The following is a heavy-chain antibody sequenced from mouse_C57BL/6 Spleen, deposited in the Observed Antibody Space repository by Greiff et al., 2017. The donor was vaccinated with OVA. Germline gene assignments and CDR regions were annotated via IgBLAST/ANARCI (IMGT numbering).Heavy chain of an antibody. CDR1: GYTFTSYW. Sequence: QVRLQQPGAELVKPGASVKMSCKASGYTFTSYWITWVKQRPGQGLEWIGDIYPGSGSTNYNEKFKSKATLTVDTSSSTAYMQLSSLTSEDSAVYYCARWGSTAHAMDYWGQGTSVTVSS. CDR3: ARWGSTAHAMDY. J-gene: IGHJ4*01. V-gene: IGHV1-55*01. D-gene: IGHD3-2*01. CDR2: IYPGSGST.